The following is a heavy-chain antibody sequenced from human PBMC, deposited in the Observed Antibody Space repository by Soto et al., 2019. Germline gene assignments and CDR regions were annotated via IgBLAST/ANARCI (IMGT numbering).Heavy chain of an antibody. D-gene: IGHD1-26*01. J-gene: IGHJ4*02. Sequence: EVQLVESGGGLVQPGGSLRLSCAASGFTFSSYWMHWVRQAPGKGLVWVSRINPDESSSTYADSVKGRFTISRDNAKNTLYLQMNSLRAEDTAVYYCARRGPVRGLAYWGQGTRVTVSS. CDR3: ARRGPVRGLAY. CDR1: GFTFSSYW. CDR2: INPDESSS. V-gene: IGHV3-74*01.